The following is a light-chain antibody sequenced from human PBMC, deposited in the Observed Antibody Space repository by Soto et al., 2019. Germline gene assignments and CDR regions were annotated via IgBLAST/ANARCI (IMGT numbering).Light chain of an antibody. CDR3: ETWDSNIHWV. V-gene: IGLV4-60*02. CDR2: LEGSGSY. J-gene: IGLJ3*02. Sequence: QLVLTQSSSASASLGSSVKLTWTLSSRHSSYIIAWHQQQPGKAPRYLMKLEGSGSYNKGSGVPDRFSGSSSGADRYLTISNLQFEDEADYYCETWDSNIHWVFGGGTKVTVL. CDR1: SRHSSYI.